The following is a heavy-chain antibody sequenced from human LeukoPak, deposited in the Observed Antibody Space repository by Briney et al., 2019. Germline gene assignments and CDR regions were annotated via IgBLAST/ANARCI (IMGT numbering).Heavy chain of an antibody. V-gene: IGHV3-9*01. Sequence: GGSLRLSCAASGFTFDDYAMHWVRQAPGKGLEWVSGISWNSGSIGYADSVKGRFTISRDNAKNSLYLQMNSLRAEDTALYYYAKETFSTTARGYFDYWGQGTLVTVSS. CDR1: GFTFDDYA. CDR2: ISWNSGSI. J-gene: IGHJ4*02. CDR3: AKETFSTTARGYFDY. D-gene: IGHD3-16*01.